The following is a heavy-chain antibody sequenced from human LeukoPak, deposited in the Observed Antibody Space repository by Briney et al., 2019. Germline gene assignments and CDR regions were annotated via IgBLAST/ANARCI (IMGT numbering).Heavy chain of an antibody. CDR2: IYLYGTT. J-gene: IGHJ4*02. D-gene: IGHD6-19*01. CDR3: ARDGRAGSLFAY. V-gene: IGHV4-4*02. CDR1: IGSISSSKW. Sequence: SETLSLTCSVSIGSISSSKWWSWVRQSPVKGLEWIGEIYLYGTTNYNPSFTSRVTISVDTSKNQFSLKLSSVTAADTAIYYCARDGRAGSLFAYWGQGTLVTVSS.